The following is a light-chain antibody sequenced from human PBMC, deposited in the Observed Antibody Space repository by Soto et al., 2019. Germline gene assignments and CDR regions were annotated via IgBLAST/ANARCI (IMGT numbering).Light chain of an antibody. Sequence: EIVLTQSPGTLSLSPGERATLSCRASQSVSSSYLAWYQQKPGQAPRLLIYGASSRATGIPDRFSGSGSGTDFTLTISRLEPEDFAVYYCQQYGGSLLTFGGGTKVAIK. V-gene: IGKV3-20*01. CDR2: GAS. CDR1: QSVSSSY. CDR3: QQYGGSLLT. J-gene: IGKJ4*01.